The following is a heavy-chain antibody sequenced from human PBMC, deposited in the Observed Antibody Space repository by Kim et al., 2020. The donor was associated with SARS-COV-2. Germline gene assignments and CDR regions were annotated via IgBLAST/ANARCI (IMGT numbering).Heavy chain of an antibody. CDR3: ARDNEGVWGTFGWFDP. D-gene: IGHD3-16*01. CDR1: GYTFTSYY. Sequence: ASVKVSCKASGYTFTSYYMHWVRQAPGQGLEWMGIINPSGGSTSYAQKFQGRVTMTRDTSTSTVYMELSSLRSEDTAVYYCARDNEGVWGTFGWFDPWGQGTLVTVSS. CDR2: INPSGGST. V-gene: IGHV1-46*01. J-gene: IGHJ5*02.